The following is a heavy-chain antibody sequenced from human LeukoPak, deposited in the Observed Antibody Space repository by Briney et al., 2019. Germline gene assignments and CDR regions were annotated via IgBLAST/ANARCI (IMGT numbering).Heavy chain of an antibody. CDR3: TSLLQQLDNFDY. Sequence: GRSLRLSCAASGFTFSSYGMHWVRQAPGKGLEWVGRIKSKTDGGTTDYAAPVKGRFTISRDDSKNTLYLQMNSLKTEDTAVYYCTSLLQQLDNFDYWGQGTLVTVSS. CDR2: IKSKTDGGTT. J-gene: IGHJ4*02. V-gene: IGHV3-15*01. D-gene: IGHD6-13*01. CDR1: GFTFSSYG.